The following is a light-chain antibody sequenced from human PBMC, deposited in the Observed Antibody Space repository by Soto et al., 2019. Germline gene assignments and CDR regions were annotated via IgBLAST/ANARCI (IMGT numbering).Light chain of an antibody. CDR1: QDISSW. CDR2: AAS. Sequence: DIQMTQSPSSVSASVGDRVTITCRASQDISSWLAWYQQKPGKAPKLLIYAASSLQSGVPSRFSGSGSGTDFSLTIRSLQPEDFATYYCQQPISFPITFGQGTRLEIK. J-gene: IGKJ5*01. CDR3: QQPISFPIT. V-gene: IGKV1D-12*01.